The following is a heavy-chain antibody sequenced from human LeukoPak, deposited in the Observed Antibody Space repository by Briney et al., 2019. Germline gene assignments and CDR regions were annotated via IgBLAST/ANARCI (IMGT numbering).Heavy chain of an antibody. CDR3: ARSYYYDSSGYPNFNN. CDR1: GFTFSIYS. V-gene: IGHV3-48*04. Sequence: GESLRLSCAASGFTFSIYSIDWVRQPPGKGLGWVSYISSRITTIYYADSMKGRFSISRDNAKNSLYMQRNSLIAEDTAVYYCARSYYYDSSGYPNFNNWGQGTLVTVSS. D-gene: IGHD3-22*01. CDR2: ISSRITTI. J-gene: IGHJ4*02.